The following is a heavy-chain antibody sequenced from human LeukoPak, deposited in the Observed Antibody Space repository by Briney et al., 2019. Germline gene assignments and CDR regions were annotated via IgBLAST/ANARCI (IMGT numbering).Heavy chain of an antibody. V-gene: IGHV1-18*01. Sequence: ASVKVSCKASGYTFTSYGISWVRQAPGQGLEWMGWISAYNGNTNYAQKFQGRVTMTRDTSISTAYMELSRLRSDDTAVYYCARDQYYYDSSGYLSYYYYYYGMDVWGQGTTVTVSS. J-gene: IGHJ6*02. CDR1: GYTFTSYG. CDR3: ARDQYYYDSSGYLSYYYYYYGMDV. D-gene: IGHD3-22*01. CDR2: ISAYNGNT.